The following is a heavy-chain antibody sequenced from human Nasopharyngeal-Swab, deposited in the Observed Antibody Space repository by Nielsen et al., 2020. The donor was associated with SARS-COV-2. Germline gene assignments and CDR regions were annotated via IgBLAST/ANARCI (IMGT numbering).Heavy chain of an antibody. CDR3: TTDVNGGNWVLLWFGDVFDY. V-gene: IGHV3-15*01. D-gene: IGHD3-10*01. Sequence: WIRQPPGKGLEWVGRIKSKTDGGTTDYAAPVKGRFTISRDDSKNTLYLQMNSLKTEDTAVYYCTTDVNGGNWVLLWFGDVFDYWGQGTLVTVSS. J-gene: IGHJ4*02. CDR2: IKSKTDGGTT.